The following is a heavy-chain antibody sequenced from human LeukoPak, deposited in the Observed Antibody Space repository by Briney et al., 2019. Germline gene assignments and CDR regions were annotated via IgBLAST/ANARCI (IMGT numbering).Heavy chain of an antibody. Sequence: PSETLSLTCTVSGGSISSSSYYWGWIRQPPGKGLEWIGSIYYSGSTYYNPSLKSRVTISVDTSKNQFSLKLSSVTAADTAVYYCARDFGLLTPFDYWGQGTLVTVSS. CDR1: GGSISSSSYY. CDR2: IYYSGST. V-gene: IGHV4-39*07. CDR3: ARDFGLLTPFDY. J-gene: IGHJ4*02. D-gene: IGHD3-10*01.